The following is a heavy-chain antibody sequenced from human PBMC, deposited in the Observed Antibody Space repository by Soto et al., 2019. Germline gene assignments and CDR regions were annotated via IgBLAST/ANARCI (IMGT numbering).Heavy chain of an antibody. V-gene: IGHV4-34*01. CDR3: ARALGFWSGGRAKDFDY. D-gene: IGHD3-3*01. Sequence: SETLSLTCAVYGGSFSGYYWSWIRQPPGKGLEWIGEINHSGSTNYNPSLKSRVTISVDTSKNQFSLKLSSVTVADTAVYYCARALGFWSGGRAKDFDYWGQGTLVTVSS. CDR2: INHSGST. CDR1: GGSFSGYY. J-gene: IGHJ4*02.